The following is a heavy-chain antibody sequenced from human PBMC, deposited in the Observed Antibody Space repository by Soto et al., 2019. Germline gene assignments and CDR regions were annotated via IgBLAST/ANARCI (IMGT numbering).Heavy chain of an antibody. J-gene: IGHJ4*02. CDR2: TRNKANSYST. CDR3: VRTSHYGSGSWNFDY. D-gene: IGHD3-10*01. V-gene: IGHV3-72*01. Sequence: EVQLVESGGGLVQPGGSLRLSCAASGFTFSDHYMDWVRQAPGKGLEWVGRTRNKANSYSTEYAASVRGRSTISRDESKNSLYLQMNSLKTEDTAVYYCVRTSHYGSGSWNFDYWGQGTLVTVSS. CDR1: GFTFSDHY.